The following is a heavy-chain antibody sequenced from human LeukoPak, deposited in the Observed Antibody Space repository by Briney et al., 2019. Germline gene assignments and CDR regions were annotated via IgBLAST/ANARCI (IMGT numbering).Heavy chain of an antibody. CDR3: ARGDDGALDY. Sequence: SWIRQHPGKGLEWIGYIYYSGSTYYNPSLKSRVTISVDTSKNQFSLKLSSVTAADTAVYYCARGDDGALDYWGQGTLVTVSS. CDR2: IYYSGST. D-gene: IGHD4-17*01. J-gene: IGHJ4*02. V-gene: IGHV4-31*02.